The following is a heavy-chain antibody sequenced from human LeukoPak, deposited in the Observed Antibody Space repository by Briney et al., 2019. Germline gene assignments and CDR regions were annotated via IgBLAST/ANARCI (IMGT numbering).Heavy chain of an antibody. CDR3: ATESDDSYYFDY. CDR1: GGSISSGDYY. Sequence: ASQTLSLTCTVSGGSISSGDYYWSWIRQPPGKGLEWIGYIYYSGSTYYNPSLKSRVTISVDTSKNQFSLKLSSVTAADTAVYYCATESDDSYYFDYWGQGTLVTVSS. CDR2: IYYSGST. D-gene: IGHD2-21*02. J-gene: IGHJ4*02. V-gene: IGHV4-30-4*08.